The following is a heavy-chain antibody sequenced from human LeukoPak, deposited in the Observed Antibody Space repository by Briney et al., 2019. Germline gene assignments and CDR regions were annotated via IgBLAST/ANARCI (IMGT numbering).Heavy chain of an antibody. V-gene: IGHV4-39*07. J-gene: IGHJ3*02. CDR2: IYYSGST. CDR1: GGSISSSSYY. D-gene: IGHD3-10*01. Sequence: SETLSLTCTVSGGSISSSSYYWGWIRQPPGKGLEWIGSIYYSGSTYYNPSLKSRVTISVDTSKNQFSLKLSSVTAADTAVYYCARAVPMVRGVIITSAFDIWGQGTMVTVSS. CDR3: ARAVPMVRGVIITSAFDI.